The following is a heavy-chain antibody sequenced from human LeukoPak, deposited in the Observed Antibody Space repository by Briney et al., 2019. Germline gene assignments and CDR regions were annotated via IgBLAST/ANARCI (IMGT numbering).Heavy chain of an antibody. J-gene: IGHJ6*02. V-gene: IGHV4-31*03. D-gene: IGHD2-15*01. CDR2: IYYGGSS. CDR3: ARTGGGSRSGGGCYVLYGLDV. Sequence: SETLSLTCTVSGGSISSGGYYWSWIRQHPGKGLEWIGYIYYGGSSYYNPSLKSGVSISVDTSRNQVSLRLSAVSAADTAVYYCARTGGGSRSGGGCYVLYGLDVWGQGTTVTVSS. CDR1: GGSISSGGYY.